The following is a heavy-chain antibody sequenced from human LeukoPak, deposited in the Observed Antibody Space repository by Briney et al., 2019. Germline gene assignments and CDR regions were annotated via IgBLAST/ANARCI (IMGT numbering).Heavy chain of an antibody. CDR3: ATDWTTGGLDY. V-gene: IGHV3-15*01. CDR2: IKRKTDGGTT. J-gene: IGHJ4*02. Sequence: GGSLRLSCAASGFTLNNAWLSWVRQAPGKGLEWVARIKRKTDGGTTDYAAPVKGRFIISRDDSKNTLYLQMHSLTSEDTAVYYCATDWTTGGLDYWGQGILVTVSS. CDR1: GFTLNNAW. D-gene: IGHD3/OR15-3a*01.